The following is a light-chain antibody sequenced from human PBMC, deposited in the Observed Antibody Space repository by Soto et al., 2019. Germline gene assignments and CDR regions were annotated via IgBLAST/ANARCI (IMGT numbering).Light chain of an antibody. J-gene: IGKJ1*01. CDR2: GAS. V-gene: IGKV3-15*01. CDR1: QSVNAN. Sequence: EVVMTQSPATLSVSPGERATLSCRASQSVNANLAWYQQKPGQAPRLLIHGASNRATGIPARFSGSGLGTEFILTISSLQSEDFAVYYCQQYNTWLWTFGQETKVEI. CDR3: QQYNTWLWT.